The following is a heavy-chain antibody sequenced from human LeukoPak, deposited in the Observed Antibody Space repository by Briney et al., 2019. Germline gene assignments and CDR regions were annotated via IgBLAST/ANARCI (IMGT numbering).Heavy chain of an antibody. CDR1: GYTFTDYY. Sequence: ASVKVSCKASGYTFTDYYMHWVRQAPGQGREWMGWINPNSGGTNYAQKFQGRVTMTRDTSISTAYMELSRLRSDDTAVYYCARVRGEEVRGVIKDYYYYGMDVWGQGTTVTVSS. CDR3: ARVRGEEVRGVIKDYYYYGMDV. J-gene: IGHJ6*02. V-gene: IGHV1-2*02. D-gene: IGHD3-10*01. CDR2: INPNSGGT.